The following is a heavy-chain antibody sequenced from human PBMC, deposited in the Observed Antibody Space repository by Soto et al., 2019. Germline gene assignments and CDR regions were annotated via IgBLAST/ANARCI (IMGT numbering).Heavy chain of an antibody. CDR2: IDTSGNT. CDR1: GGSVSSGTYY. D-gene: IGHD6-13*01. CDR3: ARYSNNWFQTEGMDV. Sequence: PSEPLSLTCTVSGGSVSSGTYYWSWIRQPAGKGLEWIGRIDTSGNTNYNPTVKSRVTMSVDTSKKQFYLKLTSVTAADTAVYYCARYSNNWFQTEGMDVWGQGTTVTVSS. V-gene: IGHV4-61*02. J-gene: IGHJ6*02.